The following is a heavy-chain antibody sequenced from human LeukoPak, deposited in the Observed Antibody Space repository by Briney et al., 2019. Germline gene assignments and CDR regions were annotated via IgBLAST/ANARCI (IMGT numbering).Heavy chain of an antibody. Sequence: ASVKVSCKASGYTFTSYGISWVRQAPGQGLEWMGIINPSGGSTSYAQKFQGRVTMTRDTSTSTVYMELSSLRSEDTAVYYCAREGMEYQLDYWGQGTLVTVSS. CDR3: AREGMEYQLDY. CDR1: GYTFTSYG. J-gene: IGHJ4*02. D-gene: IGHD2-2*01. CDR2: INPSGGST. V-gene: IGHV1-46*01.